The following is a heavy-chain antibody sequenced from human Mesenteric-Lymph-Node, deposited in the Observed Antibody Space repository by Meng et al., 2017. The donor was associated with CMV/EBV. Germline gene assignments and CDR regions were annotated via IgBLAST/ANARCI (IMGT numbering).Heavy chain of an antibody. CDR1: GFTFSDYY. V-gene: IGHV3-11*04. Sequence: GESLKISCAASGFTFSDYYMSWIRQAPGKGLEWVSYISSSGSTIYYADSVKGRFTISRDNAKNSLYLQMNSLRAEDTAVYYCARAYDFWSGYPGGVWGQGTTVTVSS. CDR3: ARAYDFWSGYPGGV. J-gene: IGHJ6*02. D-gene: IGHD3-3*01. CDR2: ISSSGSTI.